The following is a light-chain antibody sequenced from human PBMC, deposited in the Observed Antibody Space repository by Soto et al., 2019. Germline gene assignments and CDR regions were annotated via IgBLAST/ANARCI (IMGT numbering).Light chain of an antibody. V-gene: IGKV1-39*01. CDR3: QQSFSTPLT. Sequence: DIQMTQSPSSLSASVGDRVSITCRASQNIGIYLNWYQQKPGKAPKLLIYTASSLQSGVPSRVSGSGSGTDFTLTISSLQPEDSATYFCQQSFSTPLTFGGGTKVEIK. CDR2: TAS. J-gene: IGKJ4*01. CDR1: QNIGIY.